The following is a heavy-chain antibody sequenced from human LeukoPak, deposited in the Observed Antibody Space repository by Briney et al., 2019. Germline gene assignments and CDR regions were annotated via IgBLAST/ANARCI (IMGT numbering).Heavy chain of an antibody. J-gene: IGHJ4*02. CDR1: GFTFDDYA. D-gene: IGHD3-9*01. Sequence: GGSLRLSCAASGFTFDDYAMHWVRQSPGKGLEWVSFISGDGGSTYYADSVKGRFTISRDNSKNSLYLQMNSLRTEDTALYYCAKPRYFDWLLSPAAFDYWGQGTLVTVSS. V-gene: IGHV3-43*02. CDR3: AKPRYFDWLLSPAAFDY. CDR2: ISGDGGST.